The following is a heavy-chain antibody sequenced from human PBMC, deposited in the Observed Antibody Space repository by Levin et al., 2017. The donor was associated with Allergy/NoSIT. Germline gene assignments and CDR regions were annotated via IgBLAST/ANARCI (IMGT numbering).Heavy chain of an antibody. V-gene: IGHV3-23*01. CDR3: AKDSVLRFLEWLLEFDY. Sequence: GGSLRLSCAASGFTFSSYAMSWVRQAPGKGLEWVSAISGSGGSTYYADSVKGRFTISRDNSKNTLYLQMNSLRAEDTAVYYCAKDSVLRFLEWLLEFDYWGQGTLVTVSS. CDR1: GFTFSSYA. CDR2: ISGSGGST. J-gene: IGHJ4*02. D-gene: IGHD3-3*01.